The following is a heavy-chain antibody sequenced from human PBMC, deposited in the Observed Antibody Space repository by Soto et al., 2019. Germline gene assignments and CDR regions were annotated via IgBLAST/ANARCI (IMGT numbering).Heavy chain of an antibody. CDR3: AKDSGYNYGYFRWFDP. J-gene: IGHJ5*02. V-gene: IGHV4-59*01. CDR2: IFYSGST. CDR1: GASISNYF. Sequence: PSETLSLTCNVSGASISNYFRSWIRQPPGRGLEWIGHIFYSGSTNYNPALKSRVTISVDTSKSQFSLKLSSVTAADTAVYYCAKDSGYNYGYFRWFDPWGQGTLVTVLL. D-gene: IGHD5-18*01.